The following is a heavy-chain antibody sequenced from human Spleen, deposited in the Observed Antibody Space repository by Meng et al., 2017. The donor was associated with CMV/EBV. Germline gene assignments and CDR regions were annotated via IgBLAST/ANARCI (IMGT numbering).Heavy chain of an antibody. Sequence: ASVKVSCKASGYTFTSYDINWVRQATGQGLEWMGWMNPNTGYTGYAQKFQGRVTMTRNTSISTAYMELSSLRSEDTAVYYCARDCSSTSCSDAFDIWGQGTMVTVSS. J-gene: IGHJ3*02. CDR1: GYTFTSYD. D-gene: IGHD2-2*01. CDR3: ARDCSSTSCSDAFDI. V-gene: IGHV1-8*01. CDR2: MNPNTGYT.